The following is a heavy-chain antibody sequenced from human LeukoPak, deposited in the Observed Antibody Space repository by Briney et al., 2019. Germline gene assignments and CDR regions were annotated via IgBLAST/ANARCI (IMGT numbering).Heavy chain of an antibody. Sequence: GSSVKVSCKASGGTFSSYAISWVRQATVQGLEWMGGIIPIFGTANYAQKFQGRVTITADESTSTAYMELSSLRSEDTAVYYCARDRVTMVRGVIGYGMDVWGKGTTVTVSS. CDR3: ARDRVTMVRGVIGYGMDV. D-gene: IGHD3-10*01. CDR2: IIPIFGTA. J-gene: IGHJ6*04. V-gene: IGHV1-69*01. CDR1: GGTFSSYA.